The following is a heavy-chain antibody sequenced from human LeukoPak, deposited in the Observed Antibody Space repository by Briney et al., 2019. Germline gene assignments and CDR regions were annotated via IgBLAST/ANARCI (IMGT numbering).Heavy chain of an antibody. CDR3: AAGYDSSGYSIDY. CDR1: GGSISSSSYY. Sequence: SETLSLTCTVSGGSISSSSYYWGWIRQPPGKGLEWIGSIYYSGSTYYNPSLKSRVTISVDTSKNQFSLKLSSVTAADTAVYYCAAGYDSSGYSIDYWGQGTLVTVSS. D-gene: IGHD3-22*01. J-gene: IGHJ4*02. CDR2: IYYSGST. V-gene: IGHV4-39*01.